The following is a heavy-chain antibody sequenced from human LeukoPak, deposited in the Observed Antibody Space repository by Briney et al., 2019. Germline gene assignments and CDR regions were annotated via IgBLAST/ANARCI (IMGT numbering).Heavy chain of an antibody. D-gene: IGHD3-10*01. CDR2: MNPNSGNT. V-gene: IGHV1-8*01. J-gene: IGHJ6*02. Sequence: ASVKVSCTASGYSFTSYDINWVRQATGQGLEWMGWMNPNSGNTGYAQKFQGRVTMTRNTSISTAYMELNSLRSDDTAVYYCARFGELTRDYYYYGMDVWGQGTTVTVSS. CDR3: ARFGELTRDYYYYGMDV. CDR1: GYSFTSYD.